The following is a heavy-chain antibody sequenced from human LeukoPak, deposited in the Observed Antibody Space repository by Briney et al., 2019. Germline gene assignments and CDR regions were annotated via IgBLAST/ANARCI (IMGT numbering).Heavy chain of an antibody. D-gene: IGHD6-19*01. CDR2: IYPGDSDT. J-gene: IGHJ4*02. CDR3: ARPRVADHDK. CDR1: GYSFTNYW. Sequence: ASLKFSSKSFGYSFTNYWIGWVRQMPGNGLEWMGIIYPGDSDTRYSPSFQGQVTISADKSISTAYLQWSSLKASDTAMYSCARPRVADHDKWGEGSLVTVSS. V-gene: IGHV5-51*01.